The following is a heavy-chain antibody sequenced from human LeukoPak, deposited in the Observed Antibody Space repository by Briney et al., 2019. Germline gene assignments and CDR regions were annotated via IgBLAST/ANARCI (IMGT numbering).Heavy chain of an antibody. CDR1: GGSISSYY. D-gene: IGHD3-10*01. CDR3: ARDKGHGSGSYYNDPYYYYGMDV. Sequence: SETLSLTCTVPGGSISSYYWSWIRQPPGKGLEWIGYIYYSGSTNYNPSLKSRVTISVDTSKNQFSLKLSSVTAADTAVYYCARDKGHGSGSYYNDPYYYYGMDVWGKGTTVTVSS. CDR2: IYYSGST. V-gene: IGHV4-59*01. J-gene: IGHJ6*04.